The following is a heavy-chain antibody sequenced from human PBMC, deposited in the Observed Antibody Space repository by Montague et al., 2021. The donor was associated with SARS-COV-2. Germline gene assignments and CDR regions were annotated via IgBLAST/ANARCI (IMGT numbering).Heavy chain of an antibody. CDR1: GDSISYFY. J-gene: IGHJ4*02. V-gene: IGHV4-4*07. D-gene: IGHD4/OR15-4a*01. Sequence: SETLSLTCTVSGDSISYFYWSWIRQPAGKGLEWIRRVSASGSTNYNPSLNSRVTMSVDTSKKQFSPRLSPVTAADTAVYYCARGTLSVNMALVVLLGGLYYFDSWGQGTLVAVSS. CDR3: ARGTLSVNMALVVLLGGLYYFDS. CDR2: VSASGST.